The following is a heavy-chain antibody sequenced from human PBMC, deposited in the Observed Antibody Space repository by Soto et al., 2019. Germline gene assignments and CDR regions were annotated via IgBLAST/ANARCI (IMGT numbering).Heavy chain of an antibody. D-gene: IGHD3-9*01. V-gene: IGHV4-31*03. CDR3: ASERGDWLFGWFDP. CDR2: IYYRGST. CDR1: GGSISSGGYY. J-gene: IGHJ5*02. Sequence: QVQLQESGPGLVKPSQTLSLTCTVSGGSISSGGYYWSWIRQHPGKGLEWIGYIYYRGSTYYNPSLKWRVTISAYASRNRSSQKRSSVTAADTAVYYSASERGDWLFGWFDPWGQGTLVTVSS.